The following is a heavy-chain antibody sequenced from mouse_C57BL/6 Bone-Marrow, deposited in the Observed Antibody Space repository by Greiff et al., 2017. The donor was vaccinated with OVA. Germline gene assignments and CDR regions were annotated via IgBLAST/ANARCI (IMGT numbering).Heavy chain of an antibody. CDR1: GYTFTSYW. CDR2: IYPGSGST. Sequence: VQLQQPGAELVKPGASVKMSCKASGYTFTSYWITWVKQRPGQGLEWIGDIYPGSGSTNYNEKFKSKVTLTVDTSSSTAYMQLSSLTSEDSAVYYCANLITTVVDWYFDVWGTGTTVTVSS. V-gene: IGHV1-55*01. D-gene: IGHD1-1*01. J-gene: IGHJ1*03. CDR3: ANLITTVVDWYFDV.